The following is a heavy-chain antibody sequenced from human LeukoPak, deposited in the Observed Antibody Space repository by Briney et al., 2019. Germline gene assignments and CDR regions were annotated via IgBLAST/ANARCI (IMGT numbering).Heavy chain of an antibody. J-gene: IGHJ4*02. CDR1: GGSISSGGYY. Sequence: PSQTLSLTCTVSGGSISSGGYYWSWIRQHPGKGLEWLGYIYYSGSTYYNPSLKSRVTISVDTSKNQFSLKLSSVTAADTAVYYCARAPPPITITSYYFDYWGQGTLVTVSS. CDR2: IYYSGST. V-gene: IGHV4-31*03. D-gene: IGHD3-9*01. CDR3: ARAPPPITITSYYFDY.